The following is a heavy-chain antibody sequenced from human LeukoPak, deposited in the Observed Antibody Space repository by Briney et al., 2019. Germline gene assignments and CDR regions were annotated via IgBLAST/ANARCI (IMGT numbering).Heavy chain of an antibody. V-gene: IGHV4-38-2*02. D-gene: IGHD2-21*02. CDR3: ARWSKGDEGY. CDR1: GHSISSGYY. Sequence: SETLSLTCTVSGHSISSGYYWGWIRQPPGKGLEWIGSIYHSGSTYYNPSLKSRVTISVDTSKNQFSLKLSSVTAADTAVYYCARWSKGDEGYWGQGTLVTVSS. CDR2: IYHSGST. J-gene: IGHJ4*02.